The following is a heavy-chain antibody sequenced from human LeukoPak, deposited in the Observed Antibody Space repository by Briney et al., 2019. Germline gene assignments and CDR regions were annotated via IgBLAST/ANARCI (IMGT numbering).Heavy chain of an antibody. CDR2: ISGSGGST. CDR1: GFTFSSYA. J-gene: IGHJ4*02. CDR3: AKDQGSGWNYFDY. V-gene: IGHV3-23*01. D-gene: IGHD6-19*01. Sequence: PGGSLRLSCAASGFTFSSYAMSWVRQAPGKGLEWVSAISGSGGSTYHADSVKGRFTISRDNSKNTLYLQMNSLRAEDTAVYYCAKDQGSGWNYFDYWGQGTLVTVSS.